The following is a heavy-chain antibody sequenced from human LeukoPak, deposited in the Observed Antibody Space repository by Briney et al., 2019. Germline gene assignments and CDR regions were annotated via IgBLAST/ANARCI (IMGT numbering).Heavy chain of an antibody. V-gene: IGHV3-21*04. Sequence: KAGGSLRLSCAASGFTFSSYSMNWVRQAPGKGLESVSSISSSSSYIYYADSVKGRFTISRDNAKNSLYLQMNGLRAEDTAIYICAKDGGTYPYFLDVWGKGTTVIVSS. J-gene: IGHJ6*03. CDR1: GFTFSSYS. CDR2: ISSSSSYI. CDR3: AKDGGTYPYFLDV. D-gene: IGHD1-26*01.